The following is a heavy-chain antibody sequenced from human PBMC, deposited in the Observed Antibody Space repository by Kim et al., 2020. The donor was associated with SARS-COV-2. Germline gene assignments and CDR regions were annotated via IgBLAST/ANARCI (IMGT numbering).Heavy chain of an antibody. D-gene: IGHD5-12*01. CDR2: INSDGSST. CDR1: GFTFSSYW. J-gene: IGHJ6*02. CDR3: AREGESGYDWGGMDV. V-gene: IGHV3-74*01. Sequence: GGSLRLSCAASGFTFSSYWMHWVRQAPGKGLVWVSRINSDGSSTSYADSVKGRFTISRDNAKNTLYLQMNSLRAEDTAVYYCAREGESGYDWGGMDVWGQGTTVTVSS.